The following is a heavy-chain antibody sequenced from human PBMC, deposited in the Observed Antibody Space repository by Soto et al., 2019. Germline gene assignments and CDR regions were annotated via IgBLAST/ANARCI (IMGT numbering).Heavy chain of an antibody. CDR1: GGTFSSYT. Sequence: QVQLVQSGAEVKKPGSSVKVSCKASGGTFSSYTISWVRQAPGQGLEWMGGIIPIFGTANYAQKFQGRVTITADQSTTLAYMERSSLRSVDPAVYYCAGGYYDSSGYYYFDYWGQGTLVTVSS. D-gene: IGHD3-22*01. CDR3: AGGYYDSSGYYYFDY. J-gene: IGHJ4*02. V-gene: IGHV1-69*12. CDR2: IIPIFGTA.